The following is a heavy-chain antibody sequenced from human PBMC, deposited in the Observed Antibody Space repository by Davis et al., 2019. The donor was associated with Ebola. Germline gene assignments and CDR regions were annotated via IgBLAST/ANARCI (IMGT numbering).Heavy chain of an antibody. J-gene: IGHJ6*02. D-gene: IGHD3-10*01. V-gene: IGHV3-11*06. CDR2: ISSSSSYT. CDR3: ARGSLFYYGMDV. CDR1: GFTFSDYY. Sequence: GGSLRLSCAASGFTFSDYYMSWIRQAPGKGLEWVSYISSSSSYTNYADSVKGRFTISRDNAKNSLYLQMNSLRAEDTAVYYCARGSLFYYGMDVWGQGTTVTVS.